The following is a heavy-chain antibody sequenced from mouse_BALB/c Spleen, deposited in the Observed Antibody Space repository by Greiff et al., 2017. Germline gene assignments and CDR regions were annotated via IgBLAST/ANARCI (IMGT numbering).Heavy chain of an antibody. CDR1: GYTFTSYW. D-gene: IGHD4-1*01. CDR2: IYPGSGST. CDR3: TRNWYGMDY. Sequence: LQQPGSELVRPGASVKLSCKASGYTFTSYWMHWVKQRPGQGLEWIGNIYPGSGSTNYDEKFKSKATLTVDTSSSTAYMQLSSLTSEDSAVYYCTRNWYGMDYWGQGTSVTVSS. J-gene: IGHJ4*01. V-gene: IGHV1S22*01.